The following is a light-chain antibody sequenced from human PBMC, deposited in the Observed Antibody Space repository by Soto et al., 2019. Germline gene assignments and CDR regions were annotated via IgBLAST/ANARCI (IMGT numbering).Light chain of an antibody. Sequence: DIQMTQSPSSLSASVGDRVTITCRASQSIASRLNWYQQKPGSAPKLLIYGASTLGSGVPSRFSGSGSGTDFTLTVSSLQVEDFATYYCQQTDTIPRTFGQGTKVDVK. CDR2: GAS. CDR3: QQTDTIPRT. V-gene: IGKV1-39*01. CDR1: QSIASR. J-gene: IGKJ1*01.